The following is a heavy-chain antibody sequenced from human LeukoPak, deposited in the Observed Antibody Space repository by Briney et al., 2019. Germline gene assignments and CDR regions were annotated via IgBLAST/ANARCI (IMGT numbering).Heavy chain of an antibody. J-gene: IGHJ4*02. Sequence: TGGSLRLSCAASGFTFSSYGMSWVRQAPGKGLEWVSGIRSSGGGTYYADSVKGRFTISRDNSKNTLYLQMNSLRAEDTAVYYCAKHRGAVAKTLDYWGQGTLVTVSS. CDR1: GFTFSSYG. CDR3: AKHRGAVAKTLDY. D-gene: IGHD6-19*01. CDR2: IRSSGGGT. V-gene: IGHV3-23*01.